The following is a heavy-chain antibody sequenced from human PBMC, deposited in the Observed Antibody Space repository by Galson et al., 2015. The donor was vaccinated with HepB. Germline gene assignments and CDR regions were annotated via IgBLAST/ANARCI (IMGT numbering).Heavy chain of an antibody. CDR3: ARDGGSGYYYDSSGYYRDWYFDL. V-gene: IGHV1-69*01. J-gene: IGHJ2*01. CDR1: GGTFSSYA. CDR2: IIPIFGTA. D-gene: IGHD3-22*01. Sequence: SCKASGGTFSSYAISWVRQAPGQGLEWMGGIIPIFGTANYAQKFQGRVTITADESTSTAYMELSSLRSEDTAVYYCARDGGSGYYYDSSGYYRDWYFDLWGRGTLVTVSS.